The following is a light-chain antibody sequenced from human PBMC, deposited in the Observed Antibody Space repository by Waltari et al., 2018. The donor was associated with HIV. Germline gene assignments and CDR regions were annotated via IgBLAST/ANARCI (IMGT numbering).Light chain of an antibody. V-gene: IGLV2-14*01. J-gene: IGLJ2*01. CDR3: TSYISSASPE. Sequence: QSALTQPASVSGSPGQSITISCTGTGSDLRDYNSVSWYQHHPGKAPQVVIYEISNRPSGVSSRFSGSISANTASLTISGLQAEDEADYFCTSYISSASPEFGGGTKVTVL. CDR2: EIS. CDR1: GSDLRDYNS.